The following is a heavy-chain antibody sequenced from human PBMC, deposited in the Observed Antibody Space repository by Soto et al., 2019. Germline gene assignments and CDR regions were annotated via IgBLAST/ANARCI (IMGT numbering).Heavy chain of an antibody. CDR1: GGSFNSGGYY. CDR2: IYYSGST. Sequence: QVQLQESGPGLVKPSQTLSLTCTVSGGSFNSGGYYWSWIRQHPGKGLEWIGYIYYSGSTYYNPSLKSRVTISVDTSKNQFSLKLSSVTAAGTAVYYCARDPSGHDAFDIWGQGTMVTVSS. J-gene: IGHJ3*02. D-gene: IGHD5-12*01. CDR3: ARDPSGHDAFDI. V-gene: IGHV4-31*03.